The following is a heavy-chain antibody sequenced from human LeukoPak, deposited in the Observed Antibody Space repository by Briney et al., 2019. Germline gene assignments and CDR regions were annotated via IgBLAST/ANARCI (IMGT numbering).Heavy chain of an antibody. J-gene: IGHJ4*02. CDR3: ARRSGSYFDFDY. Sequence: SETLSLTCTVSGGSISSSSYYWGWIRQPPGKGLEWIGSIYYSGSTYYNPSLKSRVTISVDTSKNQFSLKLGSVTAADTAVYYCARRSGSYFDFDYWGQGTLVTVSS. CDR2: IYYSGST. V-gene: IGHV4-39*01. D-gene: IGHD1-26*01. CDR1: GGSISSSSYY.